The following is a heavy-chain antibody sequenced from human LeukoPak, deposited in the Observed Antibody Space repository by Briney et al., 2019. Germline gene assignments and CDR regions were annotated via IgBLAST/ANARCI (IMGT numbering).Heavy chain of an antibody. CDR1: GFTFSSYS. V-gene: IGHV3-21*01. CDR3: ALVATYYYYAMDV. CDR2: ISSSSSYI. D-gene: IGHD5-12*01. J-gene: IGHJ6*02. Sequence: GGSLRLSCAASGFTFSSYSMNWVRQAPGKGLEWVSSISSSSSYIYYADSVKGRFTISRDNAKNSLYLQVNSLRAEDTAVYYCALVATYYYYAMDVWGQGTAVTVSS.